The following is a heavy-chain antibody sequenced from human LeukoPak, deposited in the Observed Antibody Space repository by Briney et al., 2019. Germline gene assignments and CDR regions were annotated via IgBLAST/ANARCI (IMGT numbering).Heavy chain of an antibody. CDR1: GFTFSSYA. Sequence: PGRSLRLSCAASGFTFSSYAMHWVRQAPGKGLEWVAVISYDGSNKYYADSVKGRFTISRDNSKNTLYLQMNSLRAEDTAVYYCARVQVPAAILIWFDPWGQGTLVTVSS. D-gene: IGHD2-2*02. V-gene: IGHV3-30-3*01. CDR3: ARVQVPAAILIWFDP. J-gene: IGHJ5*02. CDR2: ISYDGSNK.